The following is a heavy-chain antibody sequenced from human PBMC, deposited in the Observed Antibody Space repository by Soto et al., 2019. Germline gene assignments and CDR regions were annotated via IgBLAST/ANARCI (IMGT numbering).Heavy chain of an antibody. CDR1: GGTFSSYV. CDR2: VIPIFGTT. D-gene: IGHD2-8*01. J-gene: IGHJ6*02. CDR3: ARAHHALMIYAHHSFYGLDV. Sequence: QVQLVQSGAEVKKPGSSVKVSCKSSGGTFSSYVINWVRQAPGQGLEWMGGVIPIFGTTNYAQKFQGRVTITADESTSTAYMELSSLRSEDTAVYYCARAHHALMIYAHHSFYGLDVWGQGTTVTVSS. V-gene: IGHV1-69*01.